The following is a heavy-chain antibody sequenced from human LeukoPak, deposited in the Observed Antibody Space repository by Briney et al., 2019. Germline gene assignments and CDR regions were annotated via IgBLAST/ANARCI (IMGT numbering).Heavy chain of an antibody. Sequence: SETLSLTCTVSGGSISSGGYYWSWIRQPPGKGLEWIGYIYYSGSTNYNPSLKSRVTISVDTSKNQFSLKLSSVTAADTAVYYCARLTPVLLFDHWGQGTLVTVSS. CDR3: ARLTPVLLFDH. D-gene: IGHD3-16*01. V-gene: IGHV4-61*08. CDR1: GGSISSGGYY. CDR2: IYYSGST. J-gene: IGHJ4*02.